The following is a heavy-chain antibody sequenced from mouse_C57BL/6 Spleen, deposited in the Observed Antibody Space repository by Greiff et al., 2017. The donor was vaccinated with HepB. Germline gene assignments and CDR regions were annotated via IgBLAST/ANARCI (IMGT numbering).Heavy chain of an antibody. CDR1: GYTFTDYY. CDR3: ARETLYYGSRFFAY. V-gene: IGHV1-26*01. Sequence: VQLQQSGPELVKPGASVKISCKASGYTFTDYYMNWVKQSHGKSLEWIGDINPNNGGTSYNQKFKGKATLNVDKSSSAAYMELRSLTSEGSAVYNCARETLYYGSRFFAYGGQGTLVTVSA. CDR2: INPNNGGT. D-gene: IGHD1-1*01. J-gene: IGHJ3*01.